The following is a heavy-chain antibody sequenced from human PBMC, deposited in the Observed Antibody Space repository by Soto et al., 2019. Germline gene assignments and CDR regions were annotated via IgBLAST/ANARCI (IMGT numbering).Heavy chain of an antibody. CDR2: IYYSGST. D-gene: IGHD1-26*01. CDR1: GGSISSGGYY. Sequence: SETLSLTCTVSGGSISSGGYYWSWIRQHPGKGLEWIGYIYYSGSTNYNPSLKSRVTISVDTSKNQFSLKLSSVTAADTAVYYCARRRSTPTFFGVWGQGTMVTVSS. V-gene: IGHV4-61*08. J-gene: IGHJ3*01. CDR3: ARRRSTPTFFGV.